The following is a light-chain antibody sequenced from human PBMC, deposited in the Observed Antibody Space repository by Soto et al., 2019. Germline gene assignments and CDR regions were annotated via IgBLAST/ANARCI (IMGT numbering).Light chain of an antibody. J-gene: IGKJ5*01. CDR3: QQRAGSST. V-gene: IGKV3-20*01. Sequence: EIVLTQSPGTLSLSPGERATLSCRASQSVKSSYLAWYQQSPGQAPRLLLYGVSTRAAGIPARFSGSGSGTDFTLTLSSLEPEDFAVYYCQQRAGSSTFGQGTRLEIK. CDR1: QSVKSSY. CDR2: GVS.